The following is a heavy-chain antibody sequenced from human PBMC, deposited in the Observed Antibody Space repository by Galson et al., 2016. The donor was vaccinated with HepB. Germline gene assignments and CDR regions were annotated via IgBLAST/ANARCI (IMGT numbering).Heavy chain of an antibody. Sequence: QSGAEVKKPGESLRISCKVSGYRFSTDWIAWVRQMPGKGLEWMGVIFPDDSDTRYRPSFQGHVTIPADKSINTAYLQWSRLKASDTAIYYCARVRSGTYYKITGWFDPGGQGTLVTVSS. CDR2: IFPDDSDT. CDR3: ARVRSGTYYKITGWFDP. V-gene: IGHV5-51*01. CDR1: GYRFSTDW. J-gene: IGHJ5*02. D-gene: IGHD3-10*01.